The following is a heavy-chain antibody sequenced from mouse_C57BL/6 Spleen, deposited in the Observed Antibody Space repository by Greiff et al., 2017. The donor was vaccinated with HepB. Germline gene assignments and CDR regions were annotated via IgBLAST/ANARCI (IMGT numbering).Heavy chain of an antibody. Sequence: VQLKQSGAELVRPGASVKLSCTASGFNIKDYYMHWVKQRPEQGLEWIGRIDPEDGDTEYAPKFQGKATMTADTSSNTAYLQLSSLTSEDTAVYYCTIYYGNYGYAMDYWVKEPQSPSPQ. V-gene: IGHV14-1*01. J-gene: IGHJ4*01. CDR2: IDPEDGDT. CDR1: GFNIKDYY. CDR3: TIYYGNYGYAMDY. D-gene: IGHD2-1*01.